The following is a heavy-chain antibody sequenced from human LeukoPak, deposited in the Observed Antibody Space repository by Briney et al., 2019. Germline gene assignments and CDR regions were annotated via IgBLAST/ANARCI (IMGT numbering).Heavy chain of an antibody. Sequence: ASLKVSCKASGYTFTAYYMHWVRQAPGQGLEWMGWINPNSGDTNYAQKFQGRVTMTRDTSISTAYMELSSLRSGDTAVYYCARDTGSGSYLDWFDPWGQGTLVTVSS. J-gene: IGHJ5*02. V-gene: IGHV1-2*02. CDR1: GYTFTAYY. D-gene: IGHD3-10*01. CDR3: ARDTGSGSYLDWFDP. CDR2: INPNSGDT.